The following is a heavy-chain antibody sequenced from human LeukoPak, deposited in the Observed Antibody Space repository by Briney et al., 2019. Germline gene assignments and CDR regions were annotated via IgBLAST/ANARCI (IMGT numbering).Heavy chain of an antibody. Sequence: GGSLRLSCPASGFIFSDHAMSWVRQAPGKGLEWVATIKEDGSAKYYVDSVRGRFSISRDNAKNSLYLQMNSLSAEDTAVYYCARNSNFDTHDYWGQGTLVTVSS. J-gene: IGHJ4*02. CDR1: GFIFSDHA. D-gene: IGHD3-22*01. CDR2: IKEDGSAK. V-gene: IGHV3-7*01. CDR3: ARNSNFDTHDY.